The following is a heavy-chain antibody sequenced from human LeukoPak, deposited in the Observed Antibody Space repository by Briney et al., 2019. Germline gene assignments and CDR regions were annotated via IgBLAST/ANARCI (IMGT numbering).Heavy chain of an antibody. J-gene: IGHJ4*02. CDR2: LYYSGST. D-gene: IGHD3-9*01. Sequence: PSETLSLTCTVSGGSISSSSYYWGWIRQPPGKGLEWIGSLYYSGSTYYNPSLKSRVTISVDTSKKRFSLKLSSVTAADTAVYYCARLSPYYDILTGSSYYFDYWGQGTLVTVSS. CDR1: GGSISSSSYY. CDR3: ARLSPYYDILTGSSYYFDY. V-gene: IGHV4-39*01.